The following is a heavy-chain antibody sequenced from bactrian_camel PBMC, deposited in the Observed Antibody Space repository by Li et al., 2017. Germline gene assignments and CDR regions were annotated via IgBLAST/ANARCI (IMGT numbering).Heavy chain of an antibody. CDR2: ITSGGGTT. CDR3: AARASSWYDRCTSPLVRTDFQY. J-gene: IGHJ4*01. V-gene: IGHV3S26*01. Sequence: HVQLVESGGGSVQAGGSLTLSCLASGCTYSGYCMGWSRQAPGKEREGVAGITSGGGTTTHADSVKGRFTISKDNAQDSVYLQMNSLKPEDTAMYYCAARASSWYDRCTSPLVRTDFQYWGRGTQVTVS. D-gene: IGHD3*01. CDR1: GCTYSGYC.